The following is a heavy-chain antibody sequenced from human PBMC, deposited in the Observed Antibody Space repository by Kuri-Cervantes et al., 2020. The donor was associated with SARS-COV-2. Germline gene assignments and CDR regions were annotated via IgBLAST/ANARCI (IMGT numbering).Heavy chain of an antibody. Sequence: GESLKISCAASGFTFSSYSMNWVRQAPGKGLEWVSSISSSSSYIYYADSVKGRFTISRDNAKNSLYLQMNSLRAGDTAVYYCARDAPKGPSHFDIWGQGTMVTVSS. CDR2: ISSSSSYI. CDR3: ARDAPKGPSHFDI. V-gene: IGHV3-21*01. J-gene: IGHJ3*02. CDR1: GFTFSSYS.